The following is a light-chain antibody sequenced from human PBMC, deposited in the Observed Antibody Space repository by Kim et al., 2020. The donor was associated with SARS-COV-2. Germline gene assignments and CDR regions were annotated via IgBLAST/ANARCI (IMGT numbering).Light chain of an antibody. Sequence: QSVLTQPPSVSATPGQKVTISCTGSSSNIGKNYVSWYQLLPGTAPKLLIFNNYKRPSGVSDRFSGSKSGTSAILAITGLQTGDEADYYCATWDNSLSGVVFGGGTKLTVL. CDR3: ATWDNSLSGVV. CDR2: NNY. J-gene: IGLJ2*01. CDR1: SSNIGKNY. V-gene: IGLV1-51*01.